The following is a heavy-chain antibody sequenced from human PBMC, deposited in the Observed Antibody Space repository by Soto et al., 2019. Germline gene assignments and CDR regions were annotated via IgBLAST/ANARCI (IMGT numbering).Heavy chain of an antibody. CDR2: ISAYNGST. CDR3: ARDQNIVVVVAVNPLDY. D-gene: IGHD2-15*01. CDR1: GYTFNSYG. J-gene: IGHJ4*02. Sequence: GASVKVSCKASGYTFNSYGISWVRQAPGQGLEKMGWISAYNGSTNYAQKIQGRVTMTTDTSTSTAYMELRSLRSDDTAVYYCARDQNIVVVVAVNPLDYWGQGTLVTVPS. V-gene: IGHV1-18*01.